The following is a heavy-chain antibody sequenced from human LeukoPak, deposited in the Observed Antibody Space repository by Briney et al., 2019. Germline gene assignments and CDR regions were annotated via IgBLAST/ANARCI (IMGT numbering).Heavy chain of an antibody. J-gene: IGHJ4*02. CDR1: GGSISSYY. V-gene: IGHV4-59*01. CDR2: IYYSGST. Sequence: SETLSLTCTVSGGSISSYYWSWIRQPPGKGLEWIGYIYYSGSTNYNPSLKSRVTISVDTSKNQFSLKLSSVTAADTAVYYCARANYIAARPYYFDYWGPGTLVTVSS. D-gene: IGHD6-6*01. CDR3: ARANYIAARPYYFDY.